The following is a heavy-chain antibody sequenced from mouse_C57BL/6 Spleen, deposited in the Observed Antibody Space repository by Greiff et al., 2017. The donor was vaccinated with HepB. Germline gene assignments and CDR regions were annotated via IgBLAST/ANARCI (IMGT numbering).Heavy chain of an antibody. J-gene: IGHJ1*03. D-gene: IGHD3-1*01. CDR2: INYDGSST. V-gene: IGHV5-16*01. Sequence: DVKLVESEGGLVQPGSSMKLSCTASGFTFSDYYMAWVRQVPEKGLDWVANINYDGSSTYYLDSLKSRFLISRDNEKNILYLQMSSLKSEDTATYYCARDRGYFDVWGTGTTVTVSS. CDR3: ARDRGYFDV. CDR1: GFTFSDYY.